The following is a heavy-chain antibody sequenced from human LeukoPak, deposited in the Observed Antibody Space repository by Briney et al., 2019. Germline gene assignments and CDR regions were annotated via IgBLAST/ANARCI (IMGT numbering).Heavy chain of an antibody. D-gene: IGHD6-13*01. J-gene: IGHJ4*02. CDR1: GFTFSSYA. V-gene: IGHV3-9*01. Sequence: AGGSLRLSCAASGFTFSSYAMSWVRQAPGKGLEWVSGISWNSGSIGYADSVKGRFTISRDNAKNSLYLQMNSLRAEDTALYYCAALGYSSAGWGQGTLVTVSS. CDR2: ISWNSGSI. CDR3: AALGYSSAG.